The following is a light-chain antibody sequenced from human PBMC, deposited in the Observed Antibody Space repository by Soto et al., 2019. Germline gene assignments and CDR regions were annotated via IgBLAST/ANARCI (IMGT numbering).Light chain of an antibody. V-gene: IGLV2-14*01. J-gene: IGLJ2*01. CDR3: SSYXXXNTXX. CDR2: KVT. Sequence: QSVLTQPASVSGSPGQSITISCTGTSSDIGXXDYVSWYQQXXGXAPKXMIYKVTNRPSGVSYRFSGSKSGNTASLTISGXXVEDGADYFCSSYXXXNTXXFGGXTKLTVL. CDR1: SSDIGXXDY.